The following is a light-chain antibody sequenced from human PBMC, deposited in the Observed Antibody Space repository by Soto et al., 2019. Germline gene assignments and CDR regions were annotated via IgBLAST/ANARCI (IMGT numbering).Light chain of an antibody. CDR2: GAS. J-gene: IGKJ1*01. CDR1: QSISSSY. CDR3: HQYDNSPWT. V-gene: IGKV3-20*01. Sequence: EFVLTQSPGTLSLSPGERATLSCRASQSISSSYLVWYQQKPGQPPRLLIYGASSRATGIPDRFSGSGSGTDFTLTITRLEPEDFAVYYCHQYDNSPWTFGQGTKVDIK.